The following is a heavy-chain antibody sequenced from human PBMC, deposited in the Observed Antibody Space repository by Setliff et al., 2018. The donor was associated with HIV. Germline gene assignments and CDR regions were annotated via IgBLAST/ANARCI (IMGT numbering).Heavy chain of an antibody. CDR2: INPSGGST. CDR3: ARCYYDSSGPTDAFDI. D-gene: IGHD3-22*01. V-gene: IGHV1-46*01. CDR1: GYTFTNYD. Sequence: ASVKVSCKASGYTFTNYDMHWVRQAPGQGLEWMGIINPSGGSTSYAQRFQGRLTMTRDTSRSTVYMELSSLRSEDTAVYYCARCYYDSSGPTDAFDIWGQGTVVTVSS. J-gene: IGHJ3*02.